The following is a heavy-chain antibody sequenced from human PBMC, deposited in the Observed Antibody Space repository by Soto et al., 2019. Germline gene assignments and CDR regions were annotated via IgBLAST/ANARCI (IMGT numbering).Heavy chain of an antibody. V-gene: IGHV1-2*04. CDR3: ATQRSEWELSFDY. CDR1: GYTFTGYY. D-gene: IGHD1-26*01. Sequence: QVQLVQSGAEVKKPGASVKVSCKASGYTFTGYYMHWVRQAPGQGLEWMGWINPNSGGTNYAQKFQGWVTMTRDTSIRTAYTELSRLRSDDTAVYYCATQRSEWELSFDYWGQGTLVTVSS. CDR2: INPNSGGT. J-gene: IGHJ4*02.